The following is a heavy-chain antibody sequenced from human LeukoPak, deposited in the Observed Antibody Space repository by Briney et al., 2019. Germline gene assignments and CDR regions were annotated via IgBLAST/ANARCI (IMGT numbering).Heavy chain of an antibody. CDR2: ISYDGSNK. CDR1: GFTFSSYA. D-gene: IGHD3-22*01. J-gene: IGHJ4*02. CDR3: AREVYDSSGYYSH. Sequence: PGRSLRLSCAASGFTFSSYAMHWVRQAPGKGLEWVAVISYDGSNKYYADSVKGRFTISRDNSKNTLYLQMNSLRAEGTAVYYCAREVYDSSGYYSHWGQGTLVTVSS. V-gene: IGHV3-30-3*01.